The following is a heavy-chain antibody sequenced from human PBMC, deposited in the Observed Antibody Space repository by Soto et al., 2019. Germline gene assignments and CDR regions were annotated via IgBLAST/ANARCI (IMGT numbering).Heavy chain of an antibody. V-gene: IGHV4-31*03. Sequence: SETLSLTCTVSGGSITTGGYYWSWIRQLPGKGLEWIGHRYYSESTYYNPSLKSRVSISLDTSKNQFSLKLSFVTAADTAMYYCARTKCSGGSCYSWSLDYWGQGTLVTVSS. CDR1: GGSITTGGYY. CDR3: ARTKCSGGSCYSWSLDY. D-gene: IGHD2-15*01. CDR2: RYYSEST. J-gene: IGHJ4*02.